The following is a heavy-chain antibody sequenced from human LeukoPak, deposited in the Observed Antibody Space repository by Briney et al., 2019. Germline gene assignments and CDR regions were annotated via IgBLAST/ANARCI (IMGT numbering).Heavy chain of an antibody. V-gene: IGHV3-21*01. J-gene: IGHJ4*02. CDR1: GFTFSSYA. D-gene: IGHD6-6*01. CDR3: ARDQYSSSPPALLFI. Sequence: PGGSLRLSCAASGFTFSSYAMSWVRQAPGKGLEWVSSISSSSTYIYYADSVKGRFTISRDNAKNSLYLQMNSLRAEDTAVYYCARDQYSSSPPALLFIWARGTLVTVS. CDR2: ISSSSTYI.